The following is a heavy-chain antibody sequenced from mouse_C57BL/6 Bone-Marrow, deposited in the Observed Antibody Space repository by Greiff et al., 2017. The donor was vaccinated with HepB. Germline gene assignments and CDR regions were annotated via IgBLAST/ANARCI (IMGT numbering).Heavy chain of an antibody. V-gene: IGHV1-5*01. J-gene: IGHJ4*01. CDR2: IYPGNSDT. D-gene: IGHD2-3*01. CDR1: GYTFTSYW. Sequence: EVQLQQSGTVLARPGASVKMSCKTSGYTFTSYWMHWVTQRPGQGLEWIGAIYPGNSDTSYNQKFKGKAKLTAVTSASTAYMELSSLTNEDSAVYYCTRSQDGYLYAMDYWGQGTSVTVSS. CDR3: TRSQDGYLYAMDY.